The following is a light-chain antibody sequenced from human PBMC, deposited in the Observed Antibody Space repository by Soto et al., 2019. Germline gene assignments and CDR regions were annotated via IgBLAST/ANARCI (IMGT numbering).Light chain of an antibody. CDR3: ASYTTSSTYV. CDR1: SNDVSAFNY. J-gene: IGLJ1*01. CDR2: DVS. Sequence: QPVLTQPASVSGSPGQSIAISCTGNSNDVSAFNYVSWYQQHPGKAPKFMIFDVSSRPLGVSDRFSGSKSGNTASLTISGLQTEDEADYYCASYTTSSTYVFGTGTKVTVL. V-gene: IGLV2-14*03.